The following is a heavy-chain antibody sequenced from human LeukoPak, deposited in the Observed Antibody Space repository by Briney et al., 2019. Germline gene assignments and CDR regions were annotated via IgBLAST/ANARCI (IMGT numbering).Heavy chain of an antibody. D-gene: IGHD5-18*01. J-gene: IGHJ5*02. CDR1: GSSISSGDYY. V-gene: IGHV4-30-4*08. CDR2: IYYSGST. Sequence: SQTLSLTCTVSGSSISSGDYYWSWIRQPPGKGLEWIGYIYYSGSTYYNPSLKSRVTISVDTSKNQFSLKLSSVTAADTAVYYCARDHGYGSRNWFDPWGQGTLVTVSS. CDR3: ARDHGYGSRNWFDP.